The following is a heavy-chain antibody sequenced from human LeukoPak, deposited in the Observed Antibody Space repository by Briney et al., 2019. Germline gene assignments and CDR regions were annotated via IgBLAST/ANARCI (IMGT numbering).Heavy chain of an antibody. CDR3: ARDGDILTGYYSLDY. V-gene: IGHV3-30*03. CDR1: KFTFTNYG. D-gene: IGHD3-9*01. CDR2: ISYDGSNK. J-gene: IGHJ4*02. Sequence: GGSLRLSCAASKFTFTNYGMHWVRQAPGKGLEWVAVISYDGSNKYYADSVKGRFTISRDNSKNTLYLQMNSLRAEDTAVYYCARDGDILTGYYSLDYWGQGTLVTVSS.